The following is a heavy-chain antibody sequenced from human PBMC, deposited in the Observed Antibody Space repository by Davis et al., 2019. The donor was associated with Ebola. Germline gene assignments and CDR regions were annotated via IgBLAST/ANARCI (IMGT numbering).Heavy chain of an antibody. V-gene: IGHV3-21*01. J-gene: IGHJ6*04. CDR3: AKAKWEVEYHYSGMDV. D-gene: IGHD1-26*01. CDR2: ISSSSSYI. CDR1: GFTFSSYS. Sequence: GGSLRLSCAASGFTFSSYSMNWVRQAPGKGLEWVSSISSSSSYIYYADSVKGRFTISRDNAKNTLYLQMNSLRTEDTAVYLCAKAKWEVEYHYSGMDVWGKGTTVTVSS.